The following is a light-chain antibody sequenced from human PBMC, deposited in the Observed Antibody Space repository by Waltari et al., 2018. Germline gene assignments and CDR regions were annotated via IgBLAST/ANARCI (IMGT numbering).Light chain of an antibody. CDR3: QKYGSLPAT. Sequence: EIMLTQSPGTLSLSPGERATLSCRASQSISKYLDWYQQKPGQSPSLLIYDTSSRATGIPVRFSGRGSETDFSLTISRLEPEDFAVYYCQKYGSLPATFGQGTKVEIK. CDR2: DTS. V-gene: IGKV3-20*01. J-gene: IGKJ1*01. CDR1: QSISKY.